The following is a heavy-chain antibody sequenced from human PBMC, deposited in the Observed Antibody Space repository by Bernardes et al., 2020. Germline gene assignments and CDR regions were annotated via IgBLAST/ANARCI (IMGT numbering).Heavy chain of an antibody. Sequence: SETLSLTCAVYGGSFSGYYWSWIRQPPGKGLEWIGEINHSGSTNYNPSLKSRVTISVDTSKNQFSLKLSSVTAADTAVYYCARSIVVVPAAIGADYYYYYGMDVWGQGTTDTVSS. J-gene: IGHJ6*02. D-gene: IGHD2-2*01. CDR3: ARSIVVVPAAIGADYYYYYGMDV. CDR2: INHSGST. CDR1: GGSFSGYY. V-gene: IGHV4-34*01.